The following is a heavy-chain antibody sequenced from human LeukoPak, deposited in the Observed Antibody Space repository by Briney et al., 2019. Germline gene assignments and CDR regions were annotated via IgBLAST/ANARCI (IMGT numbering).Heavy chain of an antibody. D-gene: IGHD6-13*01. CDR1: GYSISSGYY. J-gene: IGHJ5*02. CDR2: INHSGST. V-gene: IGHV4-38-2*02. Sequence: SETLSLTCSVSGYSISSGYYWGWIRQPPGKGLEWIGEINHSGSTNYNPSLKSRVTISVDTSKNQFSLKLGSVTAADTAVYYCARPRIAAAGTFWFDPWGQGTLVTVSS. CDR3: ARPRIAAAGTFWFDP.